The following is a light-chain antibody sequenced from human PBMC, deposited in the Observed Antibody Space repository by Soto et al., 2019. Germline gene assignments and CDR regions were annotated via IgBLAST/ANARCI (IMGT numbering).Light chain of an antibody. J-gene: IGLJ2*01. Sequence: QSVLTQPPSVSGAPGQRVTISCTGSSSNIGAGYDVHWYQQLPGTAPKLLIYGNSNRPSGVPDRLSGSKSDTSASLAITGLQAEDEADYYCQSYDSSLSGVVFGGGTKVTVL. CDR2: GNS. V-gene: IGLV1-40*01. CDR1: SSNIGAGYD. CDR3: QSYDSSLSGVV.